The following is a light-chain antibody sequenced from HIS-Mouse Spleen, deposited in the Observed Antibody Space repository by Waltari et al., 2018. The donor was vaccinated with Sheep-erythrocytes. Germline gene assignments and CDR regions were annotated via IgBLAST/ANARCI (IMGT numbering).Light chain of an antibody. CDR1: SSDVGGYNY. V-gene: IGLV2-11*01. Sequence: SVSGSPGQSVTISCTGTSSDVGGYNYVSWYQQHPGKAPKLMIYDVSKRPSGVPDRFAGSKSGNTASLTISVLQAEDEADYYCCSYAGSYNHVFATGTKVTVL. CDR3: CSYAGSYNHV. J-gene: IGLJ1*01. CDR2: DVS.